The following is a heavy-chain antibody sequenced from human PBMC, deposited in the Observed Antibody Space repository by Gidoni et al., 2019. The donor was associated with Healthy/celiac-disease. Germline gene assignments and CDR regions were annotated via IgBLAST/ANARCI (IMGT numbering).Heavy chain of an antibody. V-gene: IGHV4-34*01. CDR3: ARATRGYYYGSGSQSVLDY. CDR2: INHSGST. J-gene: IGHJ4*02. CDR1: VGSFSGYY. D-gene: IGHD3-10*01. Sequence: QVQLQQWGAGLLMPSETLSLTCAVYVGSFSGYYWSWIRQPPGKGLEWIGEINHSGSTNYNPSLKSRVTISVDTSKNQFSLKLSSVTAADTAVYYCARATRGYYYGSGSQSVLDYWGQGTLVTVSS.